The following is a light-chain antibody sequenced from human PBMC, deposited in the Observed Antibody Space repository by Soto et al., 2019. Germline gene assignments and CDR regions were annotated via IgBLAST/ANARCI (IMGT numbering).Light chain of an antibody. CDR3: SSYAGSNNFDV. Sequence: ALTHVPSASVYSSQSATFLCNETSSDVVGYNYVSWYQQHPGKAPKLVIYEVSKRPSGVPDRFSGSKSGNTASLTVSGLQAEDEADYYCSSYAGSNNFDVFGTGTKVTVL. J-gene: IGLJ1*01. CDR1: SSDVVGYNY. V-gene: IGLV2-8*01. CDR2: EVS.